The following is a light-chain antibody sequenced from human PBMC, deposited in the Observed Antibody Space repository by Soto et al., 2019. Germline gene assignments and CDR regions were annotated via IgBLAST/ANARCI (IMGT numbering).Light chain of an antibody. J-gene: IGKJ3*01. CDR2: GAY. CDR3: QQYGSSPLT. V-gene: IGKV3-20*01. Sequence: EIVLTQSPGTLSLSPGERGTLSCRASQSVSNNYLAWYQQKPGQPPRLLIYGAYTRATDIPDRFSGSGSGKDFTLTISRLEPEDFAVYYCQQYGSSPLTFGPGTRVDLK. CDR1: QSVSNNY.